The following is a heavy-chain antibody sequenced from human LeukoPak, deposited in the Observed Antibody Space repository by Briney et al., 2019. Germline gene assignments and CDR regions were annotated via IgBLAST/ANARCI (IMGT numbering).Heavy chain of an antibody. V-gene: IGHV4-4*07. Sequence: SETLSLTCTVSGYSISSGYYWSWVRQPAGKGLEWIGRIYGSGITDYNASLRSRVTMSIDKSQNQFSLKLTSVTAADTAVYYCAREGPLFCGTDCFSFWGQGTLVTVSS. CDR1: GYSISSGYY. CDR3: AREGPLFCGTDCFSF. J-gene: IGHJ4*02. CDR2: IYGSGIT. D-gene: IGHD2-21*02.